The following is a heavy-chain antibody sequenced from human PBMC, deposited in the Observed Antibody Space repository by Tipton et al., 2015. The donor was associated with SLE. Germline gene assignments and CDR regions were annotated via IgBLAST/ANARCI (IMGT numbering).Heavy chain of an antibody. Sequence: TLSLTCTVSGGSISSGNYYWGWIRQPPGKGLEWIGSISYSGITYYNPSLKSRVTISADTSENQFSLKLSSVTAADTAVYYCARDEYRYDGTGYHLLGHFDFWGQVTLVTVSS. CDR1: GGSISSGNYY. CDR2: ISYSGIT. CDR3: ARDEYRYDGTGYHLLGHFDF. D-gene: IGHD3-22*01. J-gene: IGHJ4*02. V-gene: IGHV4-39*07.